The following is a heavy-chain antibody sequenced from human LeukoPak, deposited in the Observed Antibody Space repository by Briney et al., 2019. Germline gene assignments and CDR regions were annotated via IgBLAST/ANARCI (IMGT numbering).Heavy chain of an antibody. Sequence: GALGLSCAASGFTFSSSAMHWVRPAPGKGLEWVAVISYDGTNKYYADSVKGRFTISRDNSKNTLYLQMNSLRAEDTAVYYCARDRTTSWPAYSNPTFHYWGQGTLVTVSS. J-gene: IGHJ4*02. CDR1: GFTFSSSA. CDR2: ISYDGTNK. D-gene: IGHD4-11*01. CDR3: ARDRTTSWPAYSNPTFHY. V-gene: IGHV3-30*01.